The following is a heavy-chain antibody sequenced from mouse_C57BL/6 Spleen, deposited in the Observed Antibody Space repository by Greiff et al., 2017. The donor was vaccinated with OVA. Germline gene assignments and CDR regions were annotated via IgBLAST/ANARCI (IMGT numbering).Heavy chain of an antibody. J-gene: IGHJ3*01. V-gene: IGHV5-16*01. Sequence: EVKLVESEGGLVQPGSSMKLSCTASGFTFSDYYMAWVRQVPEKGLEWVANINYDGSSTYYLDSLKSRFIISRDNAKNILYLQMSSLKSEDTATYYCATYDYVFAYWGQGTLVTVSA. CDR1: GFTFSDYY. CDR2: INYDGSST. CDR3: ATYDYVFAY. D-gene: IGHD2-4*01.